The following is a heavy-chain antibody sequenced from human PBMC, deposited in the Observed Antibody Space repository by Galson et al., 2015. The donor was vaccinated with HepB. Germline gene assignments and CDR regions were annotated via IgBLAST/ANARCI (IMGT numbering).Heavy chain of an antibody. V-gene: IGHV3-23*01. J-gene: IGHJ4*02. CDR1: GFIFSNNA. D-gene: IGHD6-6*01. CDR2: ISGSGDST. Sequence: SLRLSCAASGFIFSNNAMSWVRQAPGEGLEWVSAISGSGDSTYYADSVKGRFTISRDNSKNTLFLQMSSLRVEDTAVYFCAKEGLGVGSSPPPGSYDYWGQGTLVTVSS. CDR3: AKEGLGVGSSPPPGSYDY.